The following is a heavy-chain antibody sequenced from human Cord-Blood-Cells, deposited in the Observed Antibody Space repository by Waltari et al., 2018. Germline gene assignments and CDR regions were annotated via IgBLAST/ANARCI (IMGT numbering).Heavy chain of an antibody. J-gene: IGHJ6*02. CDR2: IYYSGST. CDR1: CGSISSGGYY. V-gene: IGHV4-31*03. D-gene: IGHD7-27*01. CDR3: AGLIRGFLKLGRDV. Sequence: QVQLQESGPGLVKPSQTLSLTCTVSCGSISSGGYYWSWIRQHPGKGLEWIGYIYYSGSTYYNPSLKSRVTISVDTSKNQFSLKLSSVTAADTAVYYCAGLIRGFLKLGRDVWGQGTTVTVSS.